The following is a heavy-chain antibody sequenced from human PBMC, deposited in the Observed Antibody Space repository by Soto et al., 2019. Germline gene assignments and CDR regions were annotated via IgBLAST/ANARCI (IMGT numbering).Heavy chain of an antibody. CDR1: VFTFSSYA. D-gene: IGHD3-22*01. CDR2: ISSSSSYI. J-gene: IGHJ4*02. CDR3: ARVYSSGYYFDY. V-gene: IGHV3-21*01. Sequence: GWSLRLSCASSVFTFSSYAMHWVRQAPGKGLEWVSSISSSSSYIYYADSVKGRFTISRDNAKNSLYLQMNSLRAEDTAVYYCARVYSSGYYFDYWGQGTLVTVSS.